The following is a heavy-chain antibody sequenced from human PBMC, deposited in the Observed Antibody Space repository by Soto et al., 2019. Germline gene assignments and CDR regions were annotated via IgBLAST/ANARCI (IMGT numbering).Heavy chain of an antibody. CDR1: GFTFSDYY. CDR2: SSNSGTFS. V-gene: IGHV3-11*06. Sequence: QVQLVESGGGSVKPGGSLRLSCAASGFTFSDYYISWIRQAPGKGLEWISYSSNSGTFSRYADSVKGRFSISRDNTKNLLYLQMNSLRAEDTAVYYCARSGDNYNRLDYWGQGTPVTVSS. CDR3: ARSGDNYNRLDY. J-gene: IGHJ4*02. D-gene: IGHD1-1*01.